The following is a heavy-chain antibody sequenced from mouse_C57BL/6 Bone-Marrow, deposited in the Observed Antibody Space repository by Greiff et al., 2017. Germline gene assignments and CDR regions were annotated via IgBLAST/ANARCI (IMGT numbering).Heavy chain of an antibody. CDR1: GYTFTSYW. J-gene: IGHJ4*01. V-gene: IGHV1-55*01. Sequence: QVQLQQPGAELVKPGASVKMSCKASGYTFTSYWITWVTQRPGQGLGWIGDIYPGSGSTNYNEKFKSKATLTIDTSSSTAYLQLSSLTSEDSAVYYCARAPDYSKRDYYAMDYWGQGTAVTVSS. CDR3: ARAPDYSKRDYYAMDY. CDR2: IYPGSGST. D-gene: IGHD2-5*01.